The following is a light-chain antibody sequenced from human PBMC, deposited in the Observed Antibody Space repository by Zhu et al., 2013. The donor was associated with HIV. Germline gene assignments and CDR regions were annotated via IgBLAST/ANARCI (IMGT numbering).Light chain of an antibody. J-gene: IGKJ3*01. V-gene: IGKV3-20*01. CDR1: QSVSRNS. CDR2: DAS. CDR3: QQYGTSPFT. Sequence: EIVLTQSPATLSLSPGERATVSCRASQSVSRNSIAWYQQKSGQVPRLLIYDASHRAAGVPDRFSGSASGTDFSLTINRLGLKTFAVYYCQQYGTSPFTFGPGTKLEIK.